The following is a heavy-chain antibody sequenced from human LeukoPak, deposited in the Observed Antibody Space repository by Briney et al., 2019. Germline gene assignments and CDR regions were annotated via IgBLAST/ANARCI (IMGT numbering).Heavy chain of an antibody. Sequence: GGSLRLSCAASGFTFDDYVMHWVRQAPGKGLEWVSLISGDGGSTYYADSVKGRFTISRDNSKNSLYLQMNSLRTEDTALYYCAKVYGDSWYGNFDYWGQGTLVTVSS. D-gene: IGHD6-13*01. CDR2: ISGDGGST. V-gene: IGHV3-43*02. J-gene: IGHJ4*02. CDR1: GFTFDDYV. CDR3: AKVYGDSWYGNFDY.